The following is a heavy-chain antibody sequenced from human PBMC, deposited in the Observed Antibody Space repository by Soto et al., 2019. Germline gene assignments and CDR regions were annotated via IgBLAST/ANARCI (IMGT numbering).Heavy chain of an antibody. CDR3: ARTTTVAGTPEFDY. Sequence: QVQLVESGGGVVQPGRALRLSCAASGFTFSSFSLHWVRQAPGKGLEWLALISYDGSNKYNADSVKGRFTISRDNSNNTLYLHQNSLRPEDTAVYYCARTTTVAGTPEFDYWGQGTLVTVSS. D-gene: IGHD6-19*01. CDR1: GFTFSSFS. V-gene: IGHV3-30-3*01. CDR2: ISYDGSNK. J-gene: IGHJ4*02.